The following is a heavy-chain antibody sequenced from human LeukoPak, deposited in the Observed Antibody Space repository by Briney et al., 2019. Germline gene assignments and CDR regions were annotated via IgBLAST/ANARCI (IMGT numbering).Heavy chain of an antibody. CDR3: ARGPITIFGGFDP. CDR1: GYTFTGYY. CDR2: INPNSGGT. J-gene: IGHJ5*02. D-gene: IGHD3-3*01. V-gene: IGHV1-2*02. Sequence: ASVKVSCKASGYTFTGYYMHWVRQAPGQGLEWMGWINPNSGGTNYAQKFQGGVTMTRDTSISTAYMELSRLRSDDTAVYYCARGPITIFGGFDPWGQGTLVTVSS.